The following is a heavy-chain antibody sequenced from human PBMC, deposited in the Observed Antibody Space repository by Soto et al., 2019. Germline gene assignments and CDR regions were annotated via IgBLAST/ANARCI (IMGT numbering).Heavy chain of an antibody. CDR1: GGTFSSYA. D-gene: IGHD5-18*01. CDR3: ARIKRGYSYGSCDY. Sequence: SSVKVSCKASGGTFSSYAISWVRQAPGQGLEWMGGIIPIFGTANYAQKFQGRVTITADESTSTAYMELSSLRSEDTAVYYCARIKRGYSYGSCDYWGQGTLVTVSS. J-gene: IGHJ4*02. CDR2: IIPIFGTA. V-gene: IGHV1-69*13.